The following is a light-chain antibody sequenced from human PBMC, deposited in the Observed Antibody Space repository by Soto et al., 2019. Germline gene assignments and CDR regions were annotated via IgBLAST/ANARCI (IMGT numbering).Light chain of an antibody. J-gene: IGKJ1*01. CDR3: HQLNGSPCT. CDR2: AAS. Sequence: DIQMTQSPSSVSASVGDRVTITCRASQGISSWLAWYQQKPGKAPKLLIYAASSLQSGVPSRFSGSRSGTDYTLTSASLRPEDFATYYLHQLNGSPCTFRQGTKVEIK. CDR1: QGISSW. V-gene: IGKV1-12*01.